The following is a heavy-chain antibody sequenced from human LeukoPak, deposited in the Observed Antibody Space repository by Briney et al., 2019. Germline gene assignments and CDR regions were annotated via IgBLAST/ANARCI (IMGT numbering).Heavy chain of an antibody. J-gene: IGHJ4*02. CDR3: ARDYSPSWYGNGDY. Sequence: ASVKVSCKASGYTFTSYYMHWVRQAPGQGLEWMGIINPSGGSTNYPQKLQGRVNMTRDTSRGPVHMELSPLRSADTAAYYCARDYSPSWYGNGDYWGQGTLVTVSS. V-gene: IGHV1-46*04. CDR1: GYTFTSYY. D-gene: IGHD6-13*01. CDR2: INPSGGST.